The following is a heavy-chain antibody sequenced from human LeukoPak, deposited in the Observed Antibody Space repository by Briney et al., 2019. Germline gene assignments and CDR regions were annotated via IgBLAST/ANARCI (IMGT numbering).Heavy chain of an antibody. V-gene: IGHV4-4*07. Sequence: SETLSLTCTVSGGFISSYYWSWIRQPAGKGLEWIGRIYTSGSTNYNPSLKSRVTISVDKSKNQFSLRLSSVTAADTAVYYCAASYCGGDCYSYYFDYWGQGTLVTVSS. J-gene: IGHJ4*02. CDR1: GGFISSYY. CDR3: AASYCGGDCYSYYFDY. CDR2: IYTSGST. D-gene: IGHD2-21*02.